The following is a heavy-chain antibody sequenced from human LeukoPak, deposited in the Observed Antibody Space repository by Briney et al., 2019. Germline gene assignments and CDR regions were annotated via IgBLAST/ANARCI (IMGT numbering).Heavy chain of an antibody. CDR2: INHSGST. D-gene: IGHD3-22*01. V-gene: IGHV4-34*01. CDR3: ARDKPGYYDSSGYANVGYYYYYYMDV. CDR1: GGSFSGYY. Sequence: PSETLSLTCAVYGGSFSGYYWSWIRQPPGKGLEWIGEINHSGSTNYNPSLKSRVTISVDTSKNQFSLKLSSVTAADTAVYYCARDKPGYYDSSGYANVGYYYYYYMDVWGKGTTVTVSS. J-gene: IGHJ6*03.